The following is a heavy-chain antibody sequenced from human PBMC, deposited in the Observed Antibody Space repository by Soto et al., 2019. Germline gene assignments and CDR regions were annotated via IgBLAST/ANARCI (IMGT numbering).Heavy chain of an antibody. Sequence: ASVKVSCKASGYTFTRYDINWVRQATGQGLEWMGWMNPNSGNTGYAQKFQGRVTMTRNNSISTAYMELSSLRSEDTAVYYGARGSSSFDYYFDYWGQGTLVTVSS. J-gene: IGHJ4*02. D-gene: IGHD6-13*01. CDR3: ARGSSSFDYYFDY. CDR2: MNPNSGNT. V-gene: IGHV1-8*01. CDR1: GYTFTRYD.